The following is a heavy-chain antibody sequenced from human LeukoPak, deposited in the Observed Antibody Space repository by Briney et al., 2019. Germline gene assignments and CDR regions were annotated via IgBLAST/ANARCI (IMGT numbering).Heavy chain of an antibody. D-gene: IGHD6-13*01. CDR2: ISGSGGST. CDR1: GFTFSSYA. V-gene: IGHV3-23*01. CDR3: AKDPQQLVRFDY. J-gene: IGHJ4*02. Sequence: PGGSLRLSCAASGFTFSSYAMSWVRQAPGKGLEWVSAISGSGGSTYYAGSVKGRFTTSRDNSKNTLYLQMNSLRAEDTAVYYCAKDPQQLVRFDYWGQGTLVTVSS.